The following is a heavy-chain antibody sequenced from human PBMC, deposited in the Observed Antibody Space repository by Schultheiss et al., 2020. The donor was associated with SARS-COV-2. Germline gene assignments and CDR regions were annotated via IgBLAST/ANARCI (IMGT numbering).Heavy chain of an antibody. Sequence: GGSLRLSCVGSGFIFSDYDMNWVRQAPGKGLEWVAVISYDGSNKYYADSVKGRFTISRDNSKNTLYLQMNSLRAEDTAVYYCARVSQGSGTSYGMDVWGQGTTVTVSS. CDR1: GFIFSDYD. J-gene: IGHJ6*02. D-gene: IGHD3-10*01. CDR2: ISYDGSNK. V-gene: IGHV3-30-3*01. CDR3: ARVSQGSGTSYGMDV.